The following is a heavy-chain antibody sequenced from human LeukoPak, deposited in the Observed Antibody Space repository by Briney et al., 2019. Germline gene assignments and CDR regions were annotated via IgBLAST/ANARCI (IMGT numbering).Heavy chain of an antibody. D-gene: IGHD6-19*01. J-gene: IGHJ4*02. CDR2: IKSKTDGGTT. CDR3: TTGIAVAGTVDY. Sequence: GGSLRLSCAASGFTFSNAWMSWVRQAPGKGLEWVGRIKSKTDGGTTDYAAPVKGRFTISRDDSKNTLYLQMNSLKTEDTAVYCCTTGIAVAGTVDYWGQGTLVTVSS. CDR1: GFTFSNAW. V-gene: IGHV3-15*01.